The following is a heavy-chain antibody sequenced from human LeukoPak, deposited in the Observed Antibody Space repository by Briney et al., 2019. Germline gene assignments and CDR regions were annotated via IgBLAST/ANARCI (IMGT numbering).Heavy chain of an antibody. D-gene: IGHD1-26*01. CDR3: ARAPSITRYYYLDY. CDR2: IYHSGST. Sequence: SETLSLTCSVSGGSISSYYWSWIRQPPGKGLEWIGSIYHSGSTYYNPSLKSRVTISVDTSKNQFSLKLSSVTAADTAVYYCARAPSITRYYYLDYWGQGTLVTVSS. V-gene: IGHV4-38-2*02. J-gene: IGHJ4*02. CDR1: GGSISSYY.